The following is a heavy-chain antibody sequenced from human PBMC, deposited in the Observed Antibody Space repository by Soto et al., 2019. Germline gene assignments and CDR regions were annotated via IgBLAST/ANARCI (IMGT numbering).Heavy chain of an antibody. CDR1: GFTFTTYS. D-gene: IGHD6-13*01. J-gene: IGHJ4*02. CDR3: ARSNGITWYPFAS. CDR2: ISPTGGHM. V-gene: IGHV3-21*06. Sequence: EVQLVESGGGLVKPGESLRLSCAASGFTFTTYSINWVRQAPGKGLEWVSSISPTGGHMYFADSLQGRFTASRDNAKNSVYLPMNGLRAEDTSVYYCARSNGITWYPFASWGQGTLVTVSS.